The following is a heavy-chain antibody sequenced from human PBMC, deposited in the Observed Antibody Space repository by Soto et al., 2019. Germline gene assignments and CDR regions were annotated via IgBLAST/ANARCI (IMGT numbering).Heavy chain of an antibody. J-gene: IGHJ3*02. D-gene: IGHD6-13*01. Sequence: VQLLESGGGLVQPGGSLRLSCAASGFTFSSYAMSWVRQAPGKGLEWVSAISGSGGSTYYADSVKGRFTISRDNSKNTLYLQMNSQRAEDTAVYYYATSRLQSSSLLLGRFDAFDIWGQGRMVTVSS. CDR3: ATSRLQSSSLLLGRFDAFDI. CDR1: GFTFSSYA. CDR2: ISGSGGST. V-gene: IGHV3-23*01.